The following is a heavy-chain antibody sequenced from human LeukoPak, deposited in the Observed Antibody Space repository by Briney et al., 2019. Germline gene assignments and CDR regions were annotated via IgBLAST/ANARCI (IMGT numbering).Heavy chain of an antibody. CDR3: AKDRNTRGTGYYMDV. CDR1: GFTFSSYG. J-gene: IGHJ6*03. V-gene: IGHV3-30*02. Sequence: QPGGSLRLSCAASGFTFSSYGMHWVRQAPGKGLEWVAFIRYDGSNKYYADSVKGRFTISRDNSKNTLYLQMNSLRAEDTAVYYCAKDRNTRGTGYYMDVWGKGTTVTVSS. D-gene: IGHD3/OR15-3a*01. CDR2: IRYDGSNK.